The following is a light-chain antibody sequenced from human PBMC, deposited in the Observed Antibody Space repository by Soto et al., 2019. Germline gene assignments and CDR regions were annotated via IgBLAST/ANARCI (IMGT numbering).Light chain of an antibody. Sequence: WRQSHAKLSLSPGERATLSCRASQSVSSYLAWYQQKPGQAPRLLIYDASNRATGIPARFSGSGSGTDFTLTISSLEPEDFAVYYCQQRSNWPLSLTFGGGTKVDIK. J-gene: IGKJ4*01. CDR3: QQRSNWPLSLT. CDR1: QSVSSY. V-gene: IGKV3-11*01. CDR2: DAS.